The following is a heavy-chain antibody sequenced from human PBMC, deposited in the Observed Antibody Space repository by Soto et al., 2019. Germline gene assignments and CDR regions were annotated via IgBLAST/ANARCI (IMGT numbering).Heavy chain of an antibody. D-gene: IGHD1-26*01. Sequence: SVKVSCQASGGTFSSYAIRLVRQAPGQGLEWVGGIMPIFGTANYSQKFQVRVTITSDKSTSTAYMELSSLRSQDTAVYYCARERVGATMRSAFDFWGQGTMVTVSS. J-gene: IGHJ3*01. CDR1: GGTFSSYA. CDR2: IMPIFGTA. CDR3: ARERVGATMRSAFDF. V-gene: IGHV1-69*06.